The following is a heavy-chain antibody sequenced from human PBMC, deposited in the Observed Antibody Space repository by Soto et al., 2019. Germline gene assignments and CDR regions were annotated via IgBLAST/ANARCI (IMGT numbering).Heavy chain of an antibody. CDR2: ISSSSSYI. D-gene: IGHD3-22*01. J-gene: IGHJ4*02. Sequence: PGGSLRLSCAASGFTFSSYSMNWARQAPGKGLEWVSSISSSSSYIYYADSVKGRFTISRDNAKNSLYLQMNSLRAEDTAVYYCARASSGYPNVDYWGQGTLVTVSS. V-gene: IGHV3-21*01. CDR3: ARASSGYPNVDY. CDR1: GFTFSSYS.